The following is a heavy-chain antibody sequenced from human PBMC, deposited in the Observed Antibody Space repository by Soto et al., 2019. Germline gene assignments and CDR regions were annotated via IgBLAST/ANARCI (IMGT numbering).Heavy chain of an antibody. J-gene: IGHJ4*02. CDR1: GYTCTSYG. Sequence: ASVKVSCKASGYTCTSYGISWVRQAPGQGLEWMGWISAYTGNTNYAQKLQGGVTMTTDTTTSTAYMELRSLRSDDTAVYYCARVNGYCSNTSCSRNHVTFDYWGQGTLVTVS. CDR2: ISAYTGNT. D-gene: IGHD2-2*01. CDR3: ARVNGYCSNTSCSRNHVTFDY. V-gene: IGHV1-18*04.